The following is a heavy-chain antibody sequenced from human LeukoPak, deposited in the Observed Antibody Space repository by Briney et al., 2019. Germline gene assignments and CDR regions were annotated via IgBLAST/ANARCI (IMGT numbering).Heavy chain of an antibody. CDR2: IYSGGST. D-gene: IGHD5-24*01. Sequence: GGSLRLSCAASGFTVSSNYMSWVRQAPGKGLVWVSVIYSGGSTYYADSVKGRFTISRDNSKNTLYLQMNSLRAEDTAVYYCARDINGYNPIIAFDIWGQGTMVTVSS. J-gene: IGHJ3*02. CDR1: GFTVSSNY. V-gene: IGHV3-66*01. CDR3: ARDINGYNPIIAFDI.